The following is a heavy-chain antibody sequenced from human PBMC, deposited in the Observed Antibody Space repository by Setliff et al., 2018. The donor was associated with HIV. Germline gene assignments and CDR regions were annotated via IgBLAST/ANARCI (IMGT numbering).Heavy chain of an antibody. CDR1: GASISSYY. CDR2: VFYNGDT. V-gene: IGHV4-59*08. CDR3: ARHQGKYYDSSGYSGWFFDL. Sequence: SETLSLTCTVSGASISSYYWSWIRQSPGKGLEWIGYVFYNGDTAYNPSLKSRLTISVDTSKSQFSLKLSSVTAADTAVYYCARHQGKYYDSSGYSGWFFDLWGRGTLVTVSS. D-gene: IGHD3-22*01. J-gene: IGHJ2*01.